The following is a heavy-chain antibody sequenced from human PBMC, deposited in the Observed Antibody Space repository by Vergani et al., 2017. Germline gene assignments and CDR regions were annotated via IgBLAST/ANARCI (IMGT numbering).Heavy chain of an antibody. Sequence: EVQLVQSGAEVKKPGESLKISCKGSGYSFTSYWIGWVRQMPGKGLEWMGIIYPDDSDTRYSPSFQGQVTISADKSVSTAYLQWSSLKASDTAMYYCARQKRFCISTNCLYYSYYYMDVWGKGTTVTVSS. CDR3: ARQKRFCISTNCLYYSYYYMDV. D-gene: IGHD2-2*01. CDR2: IYPDDSDT. CDR1: GYSFTSYW. V-gene: IGHV5-51*01. J-gene: IGHJ6*03.